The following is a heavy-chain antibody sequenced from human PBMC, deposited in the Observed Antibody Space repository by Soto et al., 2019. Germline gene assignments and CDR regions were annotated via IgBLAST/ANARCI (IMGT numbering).Heavy chain of an antibody. CDR3: AKDEYRRRYFYDGRGFDY. CDR2: ISWNSGST. V-gene: IGHV3-9*01. D-gene: IGHD3-22*01. J-gene: IGHJ4*02. Sequence: EVQLVESGGGLVQPGRSLRLSCAASGFTFDDYAMHWVRQTPGKGLEWVSGISWNSGSTGYADSVKGRFTISRDNAKNSLYLQMNSLRAEDTALYYCAKDEYRRRYFYDGRGFDYWGQGTVVTVSS. CDR1: GFTFDDYA.